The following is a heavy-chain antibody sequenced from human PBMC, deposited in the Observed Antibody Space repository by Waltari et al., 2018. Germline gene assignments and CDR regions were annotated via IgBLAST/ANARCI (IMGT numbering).Heavy chain of an antibody. CDR1: GDSVSGNYW. D-gene: IGHD2-2*01. CDR2: VHHSGKT. J-gene: IGHJ4*02. CDR3: AGDRAIGLFFDY. Sequence: QVQLQESGQGLVKPSGTLSLTCAVSGDSVSGNYWWSWVRQSPEKGLEWIGQVHHSGKTHYNPSIQSRVTISVDSPKNQFSLTLKSVTAADTAVYYCAGDRAIGLFFDYWGRGTPVTVSS. V-gene: IGHV4-4*02.